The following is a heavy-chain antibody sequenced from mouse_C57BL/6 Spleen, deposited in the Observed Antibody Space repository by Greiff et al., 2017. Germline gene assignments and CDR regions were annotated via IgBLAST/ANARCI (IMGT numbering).Heavy chain of an antibody. V-gene: IGHV5-4*01. D-gene: IGHD3-2*01. CDR3: ARDEGRQNYAMDY. CDR2: ISDGGSYT. CDR1: GFTFSSYA. J-gene: IGHJ4*01. Sequence: DVKLVESGGGLVKPGGSLKLSCAASGFTFSSYAMSWVRQTPEKRLEWVATISDGGSYTYYPDNVKGRFTISRDNAKNNLYLQMSHLKSEDTAMYYCARDEGRQNYAMDYWGQGTSVTVSS.